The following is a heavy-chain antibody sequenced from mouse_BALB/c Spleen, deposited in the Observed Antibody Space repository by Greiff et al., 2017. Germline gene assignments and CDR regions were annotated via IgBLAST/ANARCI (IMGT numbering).Heavy chain of an antibody. V-gene: IGHV14-3*02. D-gene: IGHD2-10*02. J-gene: IGHJ2*01. Sequence: EVKLVESGAELVKPGASVKLSCTASGFNIKDTYMHWVKQRPEQGLEWIGRIDPANGNTKYDPKFQGKATITADTSSNTAYLQLSSLTSEDTAVYYCARKYGKAHFDYWGQGTTLTVSS. CDR3: ARKYGKAHFDY. CDR1: GFNIKDTY. CDR2: IDPANGNT.